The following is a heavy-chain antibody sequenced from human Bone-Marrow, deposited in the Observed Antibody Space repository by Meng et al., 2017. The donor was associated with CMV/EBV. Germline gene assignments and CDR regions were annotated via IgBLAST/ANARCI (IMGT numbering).Heavy chain of an antibody. Sequence: GESLKISCAASGFTFSNAWMSWVRQAPGKGLEWVGRIKSKTDGGTTDYAAPVKGRFTISRDDSKNTLYLQMNSLKTEDTAVYYCAKSPPGYCSSTSCPLAEYFQHWGQGTLVTVSS. CDR3: AKSPPGYCSSTSCPLAEYFQH. D-gene: IGHD2-2*01. CDR2: IKSKTDGGTT. V-gene: IGHV3-15*01. J-gene: IGHJ1*01. CDR1: GFTFSNAW.